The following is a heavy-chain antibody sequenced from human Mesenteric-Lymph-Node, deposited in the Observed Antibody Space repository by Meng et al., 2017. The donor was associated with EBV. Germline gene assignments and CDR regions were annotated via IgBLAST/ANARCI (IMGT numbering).Heavy chain of an antibody. CDR2: IYYSGST. CDR1: GGSISSSRYY. CDR3: ARPDSSSWIHFDY. J-gene: IGHJ4*02. D-gene: IGHD6-13*01. Sequence: QLPLQESGPDLVKPSETLSLTCTVSGGSISSSRYYWGWIRQPPGKGLEWIGSIYYSGSTYYNPSLKSRVTISVDTSKNQFSLKLSSVTAVDTAVYYCARPDSSSWIHFDYWGQGTLVTVSS. V-gene: IGHV4-39*01.